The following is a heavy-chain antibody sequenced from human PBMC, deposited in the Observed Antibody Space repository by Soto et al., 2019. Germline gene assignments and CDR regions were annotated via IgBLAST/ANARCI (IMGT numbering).Heavy chain of an antibody. CDR3: SRDPVAGTYFDY. V-gene: IGHV1-18*01. CDR2: INAYNGNT. Sequence: QVQLVQSGAEVKKPGASVKVSCKASGYTFTSYGISWVRQAPGQGLEWMGWINAYNGNTNYAQKFQGRVTVTTHTSTSTAYMELRSLRSDDTAVYYCSRDPVAGTYFDYWGQGTLVTVSS. CDR1: GYTFTSYG. D-gene: IGHD6-19*01. J-gene: IGHJ4*02.